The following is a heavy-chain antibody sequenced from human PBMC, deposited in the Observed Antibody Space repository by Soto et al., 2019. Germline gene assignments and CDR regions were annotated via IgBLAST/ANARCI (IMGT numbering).Heavy chain of an antibody. CDR1: GGTFSSYA. CDR3: ASPPSGGGGAFDI. D-gene: IGHD3-10*01. CDR2: IIPIFGTA. V-gene: IGHV1-69*13. J-gene: IGHJ3*02. Sequence: SVKVSCKASGGTFSSYAISWVRQAPGQGLEWMGGIIPIFGTANYAQKFQGRVTITADGSTSTAYMELSGLRSEDTAVYYCASPPSGGGGAFDIWGQGTMVTVSS.